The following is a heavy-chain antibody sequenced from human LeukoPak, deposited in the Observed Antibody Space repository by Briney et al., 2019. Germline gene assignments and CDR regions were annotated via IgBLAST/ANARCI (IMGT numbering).Heavy chain of an antibody. V-gene: IGHV1-8*01. D-gene: IGHD3-22*01. CDR2: MNPNSGNT. J-gene: IGHJ4*02. CDR3: ARTSAAYDSSGYYYLDVIDY. Sequence: ASVKVSCKASGYTFTSYDINWVRQATGQGLEWMGWMNPNSGNTGYAQKFQGRGTMTRDTSISTAYMELSSLRSEDTAVYYCARTSAAYDSSGYYYLDVIDYWGQGTLVTVSS. CDR1: GYTFTSYD.